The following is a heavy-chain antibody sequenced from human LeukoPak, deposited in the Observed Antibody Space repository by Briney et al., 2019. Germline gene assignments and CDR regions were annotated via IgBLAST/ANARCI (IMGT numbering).Heavy chain of an antibody. Sequence: ASVKVSCKASGYTFSGYYLHWVRQAPGQGLEWMGWINPNSGGTNYAQKFQGRVTMTRDTSISTAYMELSRLRSDDTAVYYCARELNYYDSSGSNTPFDYWAQGTLVTVSS. D-gene: IGHD3-22*01. CDR2: INPNSGGT. CDR1: GYTFSGYY. J-gene: IGHJ4*02. CDR3: ARELNYYDSSGSNTPFDY. V-gene: IGHV1-2*02.